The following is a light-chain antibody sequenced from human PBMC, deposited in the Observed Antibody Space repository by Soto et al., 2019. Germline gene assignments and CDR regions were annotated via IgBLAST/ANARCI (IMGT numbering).Light chain of an antibody. CDR3: MQLTHLPVT. V-gene: IGKV2-24*01. J-gene: IGKJ1*01. CDR2: KIS. CDR1: HSLVHSNGDTY. Sequence: DVVMTQTPLPSPVTLGQPASISCRSSHSLVHSNGDTYLTWYQQRPGQPPRLLIYKISKRFSGGPNRFNGRGAGKEFKMKIRKVEAEDGRVYLCMQLTHLPVTFGQGARV.